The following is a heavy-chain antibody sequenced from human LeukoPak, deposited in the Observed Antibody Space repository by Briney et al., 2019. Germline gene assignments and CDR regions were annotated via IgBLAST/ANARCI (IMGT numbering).Heavy chain of an antibody. CDR3: AKDHSSGWYGVYYFDY. J-gene: IGHJ4*02. Sequence: GGSLRLSCAASGFTFSSYGMHWVRQAPGKGLEWVAVISYDGSNKYYADSVKGRFTISRDNSKNTLYLQMNSLRAEDTAVYYCAKDHSSGWYGVYYFDYWGQGALVTVSS. CDR1: GFTFSSYG. V-gene: IGHV3-30*18. CDR2: ISYDGSNK. D-gene: IGHD6-19*01.